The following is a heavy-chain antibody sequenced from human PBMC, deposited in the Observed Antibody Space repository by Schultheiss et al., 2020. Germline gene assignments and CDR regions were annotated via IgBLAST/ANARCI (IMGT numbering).Heavy chain of an antibody. D-gene: IGHD6-13*01. CDR3: ATGRYSSSWYWGRNYNWFDP. Sequence: SETLSLTCTVSGGSISSGGYYWSWIRQHPGKGLEWIGSIYYSGSTYYNPSLKSRVTISVDTSKNQFSLKLSSVTAADTAVYYCATGRYSSSWYWGRNYNWFDPWGKGTLVTVSS. CDR2: IYYSGST. CDR1: GGSISSGGYY. V-gene: IGHV4-39*01. J-gene: IGHJ5*02.